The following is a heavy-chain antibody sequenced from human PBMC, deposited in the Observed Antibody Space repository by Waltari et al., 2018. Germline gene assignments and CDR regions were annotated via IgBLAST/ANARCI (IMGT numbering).Heavy chain of an antibody. J-gene: IGHJ6*02. CDR3: ANQRPGGYGMDV. CDR2: IKGDGSGA. CDR1: GFTFSAFY. D-gene: IGHD2-15*01. Sequence: EGQLVESGGGLVQPGGSLRLSCAASGFTFSAFYMHWVRQAPGKGLVGGARIKGDGSGATYGDCVGGRFTISRDKTKSTLYLQMNSLRVDDTAVYYRANQRPGGYGMDVWGQGTTVTVSS. V-gene: IGHV3-74*01.